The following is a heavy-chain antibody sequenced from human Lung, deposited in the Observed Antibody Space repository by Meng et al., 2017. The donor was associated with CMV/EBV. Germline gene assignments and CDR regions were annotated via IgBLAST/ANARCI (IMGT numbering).Heavy chain of an antibody. J-gene: IGHJ4*02. CDR3: AKIWYDIVVVPAAPVY. Sequence: GGSLRLXCAASGFTFSSYAMSWVRQAPGKGLEWVSAISGSGGSTYYADSVKGRFTISRDNSKNTLYLQMNSLRAEDTAVYYCAKIWYDIVVVPAAPVYWGQGTXVTVSS. CDR1: GFTFSSYA. CDR2: ISGSGGST. D-gene: IGHD2-2*01. V-gene: IGHV3-23*01.